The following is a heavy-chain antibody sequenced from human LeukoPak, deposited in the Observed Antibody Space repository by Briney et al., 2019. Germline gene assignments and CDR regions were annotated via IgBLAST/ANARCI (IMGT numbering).Heavy chain of an antibody. Sequence: GGSLRLSCAASGFTVSNAWMIWVRQAPGKGLEWVGRIKTKSEGGATDCAAPVKGRFTISRDDSKNTLYLQMNSLKSEDTGVYYCTTEVGATAKGWGQGTLVTVSS. D-gene: IGHD1-26*01. V-gene: IGHV3-15*01. CDR1: GFTVSNAW. CDR3: TTEVGATAKG. J-gene: IGHJ4*02. CDR2: IKTKSEGGAT.